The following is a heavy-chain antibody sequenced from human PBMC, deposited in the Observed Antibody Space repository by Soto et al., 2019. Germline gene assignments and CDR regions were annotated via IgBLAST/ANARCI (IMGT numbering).Heavy chain of an antibody. D-gene: IGHD5-18*01. CDR3: ARGGFSYRNKLITYYYGMNV. CDR2: ISAYNGNT. V-gene: IGHV1-18*04. CDR1: GYTFTSYG. J-gene: IGHJ6*02. Sequence: QVQLVQSGAEVKKPGASVKVSCKASGYTFTSYGISWVRQAPGQGLEWMGWISAYNGNTNYAQKLQGRVTMTTDTPTRTAYMELRSHRSDDTALYYGARGGFSYRNKLITYYYGMNVWGQGTTVTVSS.